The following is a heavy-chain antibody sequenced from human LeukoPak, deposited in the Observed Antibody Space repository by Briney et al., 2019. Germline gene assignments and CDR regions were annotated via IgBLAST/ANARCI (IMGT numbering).Heavy chain of an antibody. Sequence: SGGSLRLSCAASGFAFTNAWMTWVRQAPGKGLEWVGRIRSKADGGTANYAEPVKGRFTISRDDSQNTVYLQMNSLKIADTAVYYCATDYNYDRGGYNYDDYWGQGTLVSVTS. CDR3: ATDYNYDRGGYNYDDY. CDR2: IRSKADGGTA. J-gene: IGHJ4*02. D-gene: IGHD3-22*01. V-gene: IGHV3-15*01. CDR1: GFAFTNAW.